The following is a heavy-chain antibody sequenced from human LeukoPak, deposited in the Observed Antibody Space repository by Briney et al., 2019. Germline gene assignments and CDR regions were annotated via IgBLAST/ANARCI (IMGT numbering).Heavy chain of an antibody. Sequence: PSETLSLTCAVSGGSISSGGYSWSWIRQPPGKGLEWIGYIYHSGSTYYNPSLKSRVTISVDRSKNQFSLKLSSVTAADTAVYYCARIKHIVVVIATPYWYFDLWGRGTLVTVSS. CDR3: ARIKHIVVVIATPYWYFDL. J-gene: IGHJ2*01. CDR1: GGSISSGGYS. CDR2: IYHSGST. V-gene: IGHV4-30-2*01. D-gene: IGHD2-21*01.